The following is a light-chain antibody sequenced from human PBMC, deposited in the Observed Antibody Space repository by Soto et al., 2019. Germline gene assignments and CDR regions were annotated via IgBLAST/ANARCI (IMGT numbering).Light chain of an antibody. CDR1: QSISTY. CDR3: QQSYSTLYT. Sequence: DIQMTQSPSSLSASVGDRVTITCRASQSISTYLNWYQQKPGKAPNLLIYAAASLQSGVPSRFSGNGSMAYFTLTISSLQPEDFATYFCQQSYSTLYTFGQGTKLEIK. CDR2: AAA. V-gene: IGKV1-39*01. J-gene: IGKJ2*01.